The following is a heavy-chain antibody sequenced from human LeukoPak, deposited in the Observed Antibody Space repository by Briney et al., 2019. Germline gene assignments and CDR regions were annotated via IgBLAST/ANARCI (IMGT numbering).Heavy chain of an antibody. J-gene: IGHJ4*02. CDR1: GFTFSSYA. V-gene: IGHV3-23*01. D-gene: IGHD2-15*01. CDR2: ISSSGGST. Sequence: PGGSLRLSCAASGFTFSSYAMSWARQAPGKGLEGVSAISSSGGSTYYADSVKGRFTISRDNSKNTLCLQMNSLRAEDTAVYYCAKDPGRYCSGGSCYSDYLGQGTLVTVSS. CDR3: AKDPGRYCSGGSCYSDY.